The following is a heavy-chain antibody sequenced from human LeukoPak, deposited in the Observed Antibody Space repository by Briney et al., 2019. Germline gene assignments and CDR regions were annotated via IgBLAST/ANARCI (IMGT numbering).Heavy chain of an antibody. J-gene: IGHJ4*02. V-gene: IGHV3-48*03. CDR3: ARTGSGSYHTPFDY. CDR1: GFTFSSYE. D-gene: IGHD3-10*01. Sequence: PGGSLRLSCAASGFTFSSYEMNWVRQAPGKGLEWVSYISSSGSTIYYADSVKGRITISRDNAKNSLYLEMNSLRAEDTAVYYCARTGSGSYHTPFDYWGQGTLVTVSS. CDR2: ISSSGSTI.